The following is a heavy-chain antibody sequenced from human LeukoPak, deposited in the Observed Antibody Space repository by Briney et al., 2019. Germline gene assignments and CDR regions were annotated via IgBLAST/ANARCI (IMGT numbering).Heavy chain of an antibody. D-gene: IGHD6-19*01. V-gene: IGHV4-39*07. J-gene: IGHJ6*03. CDR3: ARGGQWLVSWVYYYYYYMDV. CDR2: IYYSGST. CDR1: GGSISSSSYS. Sequence: SETLSLTCTVSGGSISSSSYSWGWIRQPPGKGLEWIGSIYYSGSTYYNPSLKSRVTIAVDTSKNQFSLKLSSVTAADTAVYYCARGGQWLVSWVYYYYYYMDVWGKGTTVTVSS.